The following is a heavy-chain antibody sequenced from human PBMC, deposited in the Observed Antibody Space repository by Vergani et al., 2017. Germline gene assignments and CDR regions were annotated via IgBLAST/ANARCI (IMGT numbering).Heavy chain of an antibody. Sequence: QVQLVQSGAEVKKPGASVKVSCKASGYTFTSDDINWVRQATGQGVEWMGWMNPISGNTGYAQNLQGRLTITRDTSVNTAYMELSSLTSEDMAVYYCVRARRTCTYDHCPRYYYDLWGQGTLVTVSS. V-gene: IGHV1-8*03. CDR1: GYTFTSDD. CDR3: VRARRTCTYDHCPRYYYDL. J-gene: IGHJ4*02. D-gene: IGHD2-8*01. CDR2: MNPISGNT.